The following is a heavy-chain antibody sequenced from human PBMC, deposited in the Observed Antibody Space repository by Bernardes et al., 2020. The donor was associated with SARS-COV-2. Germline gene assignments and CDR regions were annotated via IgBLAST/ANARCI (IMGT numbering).Heavy chain of an antibody. J-gene: IGHJ4*02. Sequence: GGSLRLSCAASGFTFNTYWMHWVSQAPGKGLVWVSRINGDGRTTTYADSVKGRFTVSRDNAKNTLYLQMDSLRAEDTAIYYCVRGPSDGHGRFEYWGQGALVTVSS. V-gene: IGHV3-74*03. CDR3: VRGPSDGHGRFEY. CDR2: INGDGRTT. CDR1: GFTFNTYW.